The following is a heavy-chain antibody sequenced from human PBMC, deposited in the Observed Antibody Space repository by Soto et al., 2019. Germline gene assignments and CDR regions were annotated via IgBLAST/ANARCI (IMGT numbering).Heavy chain of an antibody. J-gene: IGHJ4*02. CDR1: GYTFTSYD. CDR2: MNPNSGNT. Sequence: ASVKVSCKASGYTFTSYDINWVRQATGQGLEWMGWMNPNSGNTGYAQKFQGRVTMTRNTSISTAYMELSSLRSEDSAVYFCAREPLAHSYFDFWGQGTLVTVSS. V-gene: IGHV1-8*01. CDR3: AREPLAHSYFDF.